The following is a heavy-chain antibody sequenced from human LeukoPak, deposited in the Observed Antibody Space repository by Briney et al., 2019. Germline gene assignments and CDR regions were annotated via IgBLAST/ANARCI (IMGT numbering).Heavy chain of an antibody. D-gene: IGHD3-16*01. CDR2: INHDGSDA. CDR1: GFTFSPFW. CDR3: ARDKTSFGGESY. V-gene: IGHV3-74*01. Sequence: GGSLRLSCGASGFTFSPFWMHWVRQSPGKGLVWVSRINHDGSDAIYADSVKGRFTISRDNSKNTLYLQMNSLRAEDTAVYYCARDKTSFGGESYWGQGTLVTVSS. J-gene: IGHJ4*02.